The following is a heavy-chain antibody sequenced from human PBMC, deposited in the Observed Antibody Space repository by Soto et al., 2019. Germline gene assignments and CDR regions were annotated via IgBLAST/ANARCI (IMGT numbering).Heavy chain of an antibody. J-gene: IGHJ6*02. Sequence: SXKVSFKASGGTXARHTIDLVRQAPGQGLEWIGGIIPIFSTPKYAQKFQGRVMLTADKSTSTAYMELSSLRYEDTAVYYCARGGLQAQGVQYNHYAMDVWGQGTTGTVSS. CDR1: GGTXARHT. CDR2: IIPIFSTP. CDR3: ARGGLQAQGVQYNHYAMDV. D-gene: IGHD4-4*01. V-gene: IGHV1-69*06.